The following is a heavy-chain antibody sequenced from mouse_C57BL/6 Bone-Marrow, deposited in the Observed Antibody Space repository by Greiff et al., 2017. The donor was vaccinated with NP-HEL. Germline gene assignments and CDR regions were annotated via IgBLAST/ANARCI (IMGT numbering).Heavy chain of an antibody. CDR2: IDPENGDT. D-gene: IGHD2-2*01. CDR3: TTFYYGYDYWYFDV. CDR1: GFNIKDDY. J-gene: IGHJ1*03. Sequence: EVQLQQSGAELVRPGASVKLSCTASGFNIKDDYMHWVKQRPEQGLEWIGWIDPENGDTEYASKFQGNATITADTSSNTAYLQLSSLTSEDTAVYYCTTFYYGYDYWYFDVWGTGTTVTVSS. V-gene: IGHV14-4*01.